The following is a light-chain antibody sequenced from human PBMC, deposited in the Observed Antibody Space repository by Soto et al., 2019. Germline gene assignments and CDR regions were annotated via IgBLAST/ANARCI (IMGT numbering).Light chain of an antibody. V-gene: IGLV2-11*01. Sequence: QSALTQPRSVSGSPGQSVTLSCTGTSSDVGGYHYVSWYQHHPGKAPKIIIYDVNKRPSGVPDRFSGSKSGNTASLTISGLQTEDEADYYCCSYTASDLWVFGGGTKVTVL. J-gene: IGLJ3*02. CDR1: SSDVGGYHY. CDR3: CSYTASDLWV. CDR2: DVN.